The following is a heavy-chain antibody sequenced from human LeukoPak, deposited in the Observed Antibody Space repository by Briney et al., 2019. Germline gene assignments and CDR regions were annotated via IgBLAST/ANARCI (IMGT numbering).Heavy chain of an antibody. Sequence: ASVKVSCKASGYTFTSYGISWVRQAPGQGLEWMGWISAYNGNTNYAQKFQGRVTMTRDTSTSTVYMELSSLRSEDTAVYYCARERLTMVRGVPDYWGQGTLVTVSS. D-gene: IGHD3-10*01. CDR3: ARERLTMVRGVPDY. J-gene: IGHJ4*02. CDR2: ISAYNGNT. V-gene: IGHV1-18*04. CDR1: GYTFTSYG.